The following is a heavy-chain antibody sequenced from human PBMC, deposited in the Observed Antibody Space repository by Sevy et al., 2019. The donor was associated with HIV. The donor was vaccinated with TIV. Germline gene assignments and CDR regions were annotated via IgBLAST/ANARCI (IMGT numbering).Heavy chain of an antibody. Sequence: ETLSLTCTVSGGSISSYYWSWIRQPPGKGLEWIGYIYYSGSTNYNPSLKSRVTISVDTSKNQFSLKLSSVTAADTAVYYCARQTYYYDSSGYLYYFDYWGQGTLVTVSS. CDR1: GGSISSYY. CDR3: ARQTYYYDSSGYLYYFDY. D-gene: IGHD3-22*01. V-gene: IGHV4-59*01. CDR2: IYYSGST. J-gene: IGHJ4*02.